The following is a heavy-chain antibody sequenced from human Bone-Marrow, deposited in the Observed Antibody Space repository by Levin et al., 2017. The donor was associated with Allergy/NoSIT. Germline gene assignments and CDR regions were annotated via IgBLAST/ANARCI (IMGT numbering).Heavy chain of an antibody. CDR1: GFSFSRYW. J-gene: IGHJ4*02. CDR3: ARSSGGSYCEY. V-gene: IGHV3-7*01. D-gene: IGHD3-10*01. CDR2: IKQDGIEK. Sequence: QAGGSLRLSCAASGFSFSRYWMTWVRQAPGKGLEWVANIKQDGIEKYYVDSVKGRFTISKDNARNLLYLHMSNLRAEDTGLYYCARSSGGSYCEYWGQGVLVTVSS.